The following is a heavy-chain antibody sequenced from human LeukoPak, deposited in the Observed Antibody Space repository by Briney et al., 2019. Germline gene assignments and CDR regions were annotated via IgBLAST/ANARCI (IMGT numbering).Heavy chain of an antibody. J-gene: IGHJ2*01. CDR2: IYYSGST. D-gene: IGHD6-13*01. V-gene: IGHV4-39*02. CDR3: ARPEGSSTWYGWYFDL. Sequence: SETLSLTCTVSGGSISSNSYYWGWIRQPPGEGLEWIGSIYYSGSTHYNPSLKSRVTIAVDTSKNHFSLNLTSVTAADTAVYYCARPEGSSTWYGWYFDLWGRGTLVTVSS. CDR1: GGSISSNSYY.